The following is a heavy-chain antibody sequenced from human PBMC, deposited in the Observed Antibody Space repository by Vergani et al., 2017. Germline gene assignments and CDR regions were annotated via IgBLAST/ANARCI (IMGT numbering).Heavy chain of an antibody. CDR1: GASVNSYY. J-gene: IGHJ6*03. D-gene: IGHD6-19*01. Sequence: QVKLQESGPGLVKPSETLSLTCTVSGASVNSYYWNWVRQPPGRPLEWMGSVYYSGTTYYNPSHGGRVTMSIDKSKNHFSLTLTSVTAADAAFYFCARGQTGYSRDWSNYFFYMDVWGKGTTVTVSS. CDR3: ARGQTGYSRDWSNYFFYMDV. V-gene: IGHV4-59*02. CDR2: VYYSGTT.